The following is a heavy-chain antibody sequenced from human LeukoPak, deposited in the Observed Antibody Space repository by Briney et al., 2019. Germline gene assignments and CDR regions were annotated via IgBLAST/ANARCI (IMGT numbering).Heavy chain of an antibody. D-gene: IGHD6-19*01. CDR1: GFTFSSYA. V-gene: IGHV3-30-3*01. J-gene: IGHJ4*02. Sequence: PGRSLRLSCVASGFTFSSYAMHWVRQAPGKGLEWVALISYDGSNKYYADSVKGRFTISRDNSKNTLYLQMNSLRAEDKAVYYCARGGVYSSGSYYLYYFDYWGQGTLVTVSS. CDR2: ISYDGSNK. CDR3: ARGGVYSSGSYYLYYFDY.